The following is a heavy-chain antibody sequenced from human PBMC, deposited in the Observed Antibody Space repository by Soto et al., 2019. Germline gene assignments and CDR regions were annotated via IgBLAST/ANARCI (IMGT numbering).Heavy chain of an antibody. CDR3: ARVGARLLWFGELYGRPEYYFDY. J-gene: IGHJ4*02. Sequence: PSETLSLTCAVYGGSFSGYYWSWIRQPPGKGLEWIWEINHSGSTNYNPSLKSRVTISVDTSKNQFSLKLSSVTAADTAVYYCARVGARLLWFGELYGRPEYYFDYWGQGTLVTVSS. V-gene: IGHV4-34*01. D-gene: IGHD3-10*01. CDR2: INHSGST. CDR1: GGSFSGYY.